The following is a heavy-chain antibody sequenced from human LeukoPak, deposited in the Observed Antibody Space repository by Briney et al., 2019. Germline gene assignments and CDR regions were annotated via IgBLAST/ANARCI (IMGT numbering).Heavy chain of an antibody. D-gene: IGHD3-10*01. CDR3: ARDQGSGSSNWFDP. CDR2: ISSSGSTI. Sequence: GGSLRLSCAASGFTFSDYYMSWIRQAPGKGLEWVSYISSSGSTIYYADSAKGRFTISRDNAKNSLYLQMNSLRAEDTAVYYCARDQGSGSSNWFDPWGQGTLVTVSS. V-gene: IGHV3-11*01. J-gene: IGHJ5*02. CDR1: GFTFSDYY.